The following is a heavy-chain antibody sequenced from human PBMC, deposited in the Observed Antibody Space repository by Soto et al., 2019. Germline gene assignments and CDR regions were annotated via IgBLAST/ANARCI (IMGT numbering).Heavy chain of an antibody. Sequence: QVQLVQSGAEVKKPGASVKVSCKASGYTFTSYDINWVRQATGQGLEWMGWMNPNSGNTGYAQKFQGRVTMTRNTSISTANMDLSSLRSDDTAVYYCARGSLDGAGSYFGFDPWGQGTLVTVSS. CDR1: GYTFTSYD. CDR2: MNPNSGNT. CDR3: ARGSLDGAGSYFGFDP. V-gene: IGHV1-8*01. J-gene: IGHJ5*02. D-gene: IGHD3-10*01.